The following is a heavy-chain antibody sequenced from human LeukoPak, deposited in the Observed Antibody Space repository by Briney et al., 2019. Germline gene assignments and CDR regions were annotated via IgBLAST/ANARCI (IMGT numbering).Heavy chain of an antibody. V-gene: IGHV3-21*06. J-gene: IGHJ4*02. CDR3: ATETNGRHYDY. Sequence: VKPGGSLRLSCTASGLTFSTSGFNWVRQAPGKGLEWVASIGPTGSDRYHADSIKGRFTISRDNANNFLYLQMNSLRAEDMAVYYCATETNGRHYDYWGQGTLLTVSS. CDR1: GLTFSTSG. D-gene: IGHD1-14*01. CDR2: IGPTGSDR.